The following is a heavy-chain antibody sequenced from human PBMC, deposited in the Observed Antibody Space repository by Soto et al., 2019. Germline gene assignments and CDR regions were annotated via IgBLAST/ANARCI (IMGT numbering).Heavy chain of an antibody. CDR3: AREQQVRGCDP. J-gene: IGHJ5*02. V-gene: IGHV1-8*01. CDR1: GYSFTSYD. D-gene: IGHD6-13*01. Sequence: QVQLVQFGAEVKKPGASVKVSCKASGYSFTSYDINWGRQATGQGLEWMGWMNPNSGNTGYAQKFQGRRTMTRSTTISTAYMELSSLRSEDAAVYYCAREQQVRGCDPWGQGTLVTVSS. CDR2: MNPNSGNT.